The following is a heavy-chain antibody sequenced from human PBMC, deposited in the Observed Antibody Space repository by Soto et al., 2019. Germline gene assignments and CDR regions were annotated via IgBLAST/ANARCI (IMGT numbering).Heavy chain of an antibody. CDR2: INPTSGGT. Sequence: ASVKVSCKASGYTFTGYYMHWVRQAPGQGLEWMGWINPTSGGTNHAQKFQGRVTMTRDTSISTAYMDLSRLRSDDTAVYYCAREESRDGYNEDFDYWGQGTLVTVSS. J-gene: IGHJ4*02. CDR3: AREESRDGYNEDFDY. CDR1: GYTFTGYY. V-gene: IGHV1-2*02. D-gene: IGHD5-12*01.